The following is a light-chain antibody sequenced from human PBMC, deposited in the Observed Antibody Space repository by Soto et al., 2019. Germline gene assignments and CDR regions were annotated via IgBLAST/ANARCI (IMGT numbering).Light chain of an antibody. J-gene: IGKJ4*01. CDR3: QQDYGIPVT. Sequence: DIVMTQSPDSLAVSLGERATINCKSSRSLLHNSNDKNYLAWYQQKPGQPPKLLFYWASTRQSGVPERFSGSGSDRDFTLTVSSLRAEDVAVYYCQQDYGIPVTFGGGTQVEIK. CDR2: WAS. CDR1: RSLLHNSNDKNY. V-gene: IGKV4-1*01.